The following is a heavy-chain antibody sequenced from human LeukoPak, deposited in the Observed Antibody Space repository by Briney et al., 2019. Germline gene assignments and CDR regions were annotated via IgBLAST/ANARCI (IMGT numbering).Heavy chain of an antibody. V-gene: IGHV4-4*07. CDR1: DDSITAYH. J-gene: IGHJ3*01. CDR3: AGTWLQRGDAFDV. Sequence: SETLSLTCTVSDDSITAYHWNWIRQPAGKGLEWVGRIFSSGSTNYSPSLKSRVTMSVDTSKNYFSLKLTSVTAADTAVYYCAGTWLQRGDAFDVWGQGTMVTVSS. D-gene: IGHD3-22*01. CDR2: IFSSGST.